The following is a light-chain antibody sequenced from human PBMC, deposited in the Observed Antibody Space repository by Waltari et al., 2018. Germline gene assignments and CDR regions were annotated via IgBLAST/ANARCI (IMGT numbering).Light chain of an antibody. CDR1: QDISNY. CDR3: LQGYYYHT. Sequence: DIQMTQSPSSLSASVGDRVTITCRASQDISNYLSWYQKKPGKAPKLLIYVASSLQSVVPSRFSGSGSGTDFTLTISSLQPEDFATYYCLQGYYYHTFGQGTKLEVK. CDR2: VAS. J-gene: IGKJ2*01. V-gene: IGKV1-39*01.